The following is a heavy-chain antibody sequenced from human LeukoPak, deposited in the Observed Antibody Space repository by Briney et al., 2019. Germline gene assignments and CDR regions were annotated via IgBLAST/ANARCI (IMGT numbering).Heavy chain of an antibody. CDR2: ISYDGSNK. CDR3: ARSSGWTFDY. J-gene: IGHJ4*02. V-gene: IGHV3-30-3*01. D-gene: IGHD6-19*01. CDR1: GFTFSSYA. Sequence: GGSLRLSCVASGFTFSSYAMHWVRQAPGKGLEWVAVISYDGSNKYYADSVKGRFTISRDISKNTLYLQMNSLRAEDTAVYYCARSSGWTFDYWGQGTLVTVS.